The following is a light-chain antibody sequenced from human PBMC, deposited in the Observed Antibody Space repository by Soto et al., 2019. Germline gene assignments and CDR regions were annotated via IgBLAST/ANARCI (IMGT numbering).Light chain of an antibody. V-gene: IGKV3-15*01. CDR1: QSVSSN. Sequence: EIVMTQSPATLSVSPGERATLSCRASQSVSSNLAWYRQKPGQAPRLLIYGASTRATGIPARFSGSGSGTEFTLTISSLQSEDFAVYYCKQYNNWPETFGQGTKVDIK. CDR3: KQYNNWPET. J-gene: IGKJ1*01. CDR2: GAS.